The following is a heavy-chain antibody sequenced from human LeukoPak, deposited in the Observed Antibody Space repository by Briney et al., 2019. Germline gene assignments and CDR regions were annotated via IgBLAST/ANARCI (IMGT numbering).Heavy chain of an antibody. CDR3: ARSQAVAGTVDY. CDR2: IYSGGRT. J-gene: IGHJ4*02. CDR1: GFTVSSNY. D-gene: IGHD6-19*01. Sequence: GGSLRLSCAASGFTVSSNYMSWVRQAPGKGLEWVSVIYSGGRTDYADSVKGRFTISRDNSKITLNLQMNSLRADDTAVYYCARSQAVAGTVDYWGQGTLVTVSS. V-gene: IGHV3-53*01.